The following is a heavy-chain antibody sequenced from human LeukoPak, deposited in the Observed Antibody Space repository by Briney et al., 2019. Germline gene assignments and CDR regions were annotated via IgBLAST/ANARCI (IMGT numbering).Heavy chain of an antibody. J-gene: IGHJ6*03. Sequence: GGSLRLSCAASGFTFSSYSMNWVRQAPGKGLEWVANIKQDGSEKYYVDSVKGRFTISRDNAKNSLYLQMNSLRAEDTAVYYCARDLRDYYYYYMDVWGKGTTVTVSS. V-gene: IGHV3-7*01. CDR1: GFTFSSYS. CDR2: IKQDGSEK. D-gene: IGHD4-17*01. CDR3: ARDLRDYYYYYMDV.